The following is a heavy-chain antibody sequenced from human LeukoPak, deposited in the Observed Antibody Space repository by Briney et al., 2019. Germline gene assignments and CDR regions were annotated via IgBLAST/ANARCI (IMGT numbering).Heavy chain of an antibody. V-gene: IGHV3-23*01. CDR1: GFTFSSYA. Sequence: GGSLRLSCVVSGFTFSSYAMSWVRQAPGKGLEWVSAISGSGGTYYADSVKGRFTISRDNSKKTLYLQMNSLRAEDTAVYYCAKGSQGITMVDYWGQGTLVTVSS. D-gene: IGHD1-1*01. CDR2: ISGSGGT. CDR3: AKGSQGITMVDY. J-gene: IGHJ4*02.